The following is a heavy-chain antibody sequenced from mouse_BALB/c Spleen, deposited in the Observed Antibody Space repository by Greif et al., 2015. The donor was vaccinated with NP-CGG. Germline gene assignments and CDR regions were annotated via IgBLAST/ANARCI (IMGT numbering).Heavy chain of an antibody. Sequence: QVQLQQSGAELARPGASVRLSCKASGYTFTDYYINWVKQRTGQGLEWIGEIYPGSGNTYYNEKFKGKATLTADKSSSTAYMQLSSLTSEDSAVYFCARDSRYFDVWSAGTTVTVSS. V-gene: IGHV1-77*01. CDR2: IYPGSGNT. CDR1: GYTFTDYY. J-gene: IGHJ1*01. CDR3: ARDSRYFDV.